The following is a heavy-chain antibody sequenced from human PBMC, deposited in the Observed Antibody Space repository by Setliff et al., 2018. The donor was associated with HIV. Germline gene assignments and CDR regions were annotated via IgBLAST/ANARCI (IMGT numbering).Heavy chain of an antibody. D-gene: IGHD3-3*01. Sequence: PSETLSLTCAVYGEFLSGYYWTWIRQPPGKGLEWIGEINHGGSTSYNPSLKSRVTISADKSKNQFSLKLNSVTAADTAVYYCATHSLPYYDSTFRYFQHWGQGTLVTVSS. J-gene: IGHJ1*01. CDR3: ATHSLPYYDSTFRYFQH. CDR1: GEFLSGYY. CDR2: INHGGST. V-gene: IGHV4-34*01.